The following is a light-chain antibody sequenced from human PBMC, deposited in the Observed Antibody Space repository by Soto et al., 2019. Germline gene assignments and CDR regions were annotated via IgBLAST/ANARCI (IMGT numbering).Light chain of an antibody. Sequence: QSALTQPASVSGSPGQSITVSCTGTSSDVGTYNHVSWYQQHPGKAPVLMIYDVSNRPSGVSNRFSGSKSGNTASLTISGLQAEDEADYYCSSYTTSTTYVFGTGTKVTVL. V-gene: IGLV2-14*01. J-gene: IGLJ1*01. CDR2: DVS. CDR1: SSDVGTYNH. CDR3: SSYTTSTTYV.